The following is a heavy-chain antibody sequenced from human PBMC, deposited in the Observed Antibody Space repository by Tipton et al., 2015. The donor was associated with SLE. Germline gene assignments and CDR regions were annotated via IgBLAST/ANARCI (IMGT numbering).Heavy chain of an antibody. V-gene: IGHV4-59*12. CDR1: GGSISSYY. CDR3: ATPGPQRAFDI. J-gene: IGHJ3*02. CDR2: IYYSGST. D-gene: IGHD3-10*01. Sequence: LRLSCTVSGGSISSYYWSWIRQPPGKGLEWIGYIYYSGSTNYNPSLKSRVTISVDTSKNQFSLKLSSVTAADTAVYYCATPGPQRAFDIWGQGTMVPVSS.